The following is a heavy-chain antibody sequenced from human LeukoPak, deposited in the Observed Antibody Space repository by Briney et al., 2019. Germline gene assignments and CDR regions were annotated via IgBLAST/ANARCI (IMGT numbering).Heavy chain of an antibody. D-gene: IGHD6-19*01. J-gene: IGHJ4*02. V-gene: IGHV4-39*01. CDR2: IYYSGST. CDR3: ARKQWVMYYFDS. Sequence: SETLSLTCTVSGGSISSRSYYWGWIRQPPGKGLEWIGSIYYSGSTYYNPSLKSRVTISVDTSKSQFSLKLNSVTAADTAVYYCARKQWVMYYFDSWGQGTLVTVSS. CDR1: GGSISSRSYY.